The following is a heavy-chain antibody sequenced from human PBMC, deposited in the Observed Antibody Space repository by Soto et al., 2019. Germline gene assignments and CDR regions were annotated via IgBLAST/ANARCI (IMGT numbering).Heavy chain of an antibody. CDR1: GGSISSGDYY. Sequence: QVQLQESGPGLVKPSQTLSLTCTVSGGSISSGDYYWSWIRQPPGKGLEWIGYIYYSGSTYYNPAPQSRVTISVDKSKNQFSLKLSSVTAADKAVYYCARAIDWNDIWFDPWGQGTLVTVSS. CDR2: IYYSGST. V-gene: IGHV4-30-4*01. CDR3: ARAIDWNDIWFDP. J-gene: IGHJ5*02. D-gene: IGHD1-1*01.